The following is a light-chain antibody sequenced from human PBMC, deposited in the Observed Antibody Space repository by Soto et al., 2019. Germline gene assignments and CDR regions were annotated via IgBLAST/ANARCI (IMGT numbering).Light chain of an antibody. Sequence: QSVLTQPPSASGTPGQRVSISCSGSSANIGNNYVHWYQQFPGTAPELLIHRNNQRPSGVPDRFSGSKSGTSASLAISGLRSEDEAAYYCAAWDDTMNAWVFGGGTSSPS. V-gene: IGLV1-47*01. CDR2: RNN. CDR3: AAWDDTMNAWV. J-gene: IGLJ3*02. CDR1: SANIGNNY.